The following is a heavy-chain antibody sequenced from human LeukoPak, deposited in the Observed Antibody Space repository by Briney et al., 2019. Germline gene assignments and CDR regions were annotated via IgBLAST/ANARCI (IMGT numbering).Heavy chain of an antibody. D-gene: IGHD6-19*01. CDR3: ATGYSSGWYFYFQH. CDR2: IKQDGSEK. Sequence: GGSLRLSCAASGFTFSTYWMSWVRQAPGKGLEWVANIKQDGSEKYYVDSVEGRFTISRDNARNSLYLQMNSLRAEDTAVYYCATGYSSGWYFYFQHWGQGSLVSVSS. CDR1: GFTFSTYW. V-gene: IGHV3-7*01. J-gene: IGHJ1*01.